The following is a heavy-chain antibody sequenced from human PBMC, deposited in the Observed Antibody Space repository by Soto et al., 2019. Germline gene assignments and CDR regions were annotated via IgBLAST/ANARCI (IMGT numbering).Heavy chain of an antibody. Sequence: DVQLVESGGGLVQPGRSLKLSCIVSGFKFSDSTIHWVRQASGKGLEWVGRIRTKTGTYATAYGASMRGKFTISREDSKNTAYLQMNSLKTEDTAVYYCARQWLLSGPLDSWGQGTPVTVSS. CDR3: ARQWLLSGPLDS. CDR1: GFKFSDST. CDR2: IRTKTGTYAT. D-gene: IGHD5-18*01. V-gene: IGHV3-73*01. J-gene: IGHJ4*02.